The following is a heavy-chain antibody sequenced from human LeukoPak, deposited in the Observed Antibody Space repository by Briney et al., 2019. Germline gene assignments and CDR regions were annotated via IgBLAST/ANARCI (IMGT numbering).Heavy chain of an antibody. CDR2: ISYDGSNK. CDR3: AKGDYDILTGYHDY. V-gene: IGHV3-30*18. D-gene: IGHD3-9*01. J-gene: IGHJ4*02. Sequence: PGGSLRLSCAASGFTFSSYGIHWVRQAPGKGLEWVAVISYDGSNKYYADSVKGRFTISRDNSKNTLYLQMNSLRAEDTAVYYCAKGDYDILTGYHDYWGQGTLVTVSS. CDR1: GFTFSSYG.